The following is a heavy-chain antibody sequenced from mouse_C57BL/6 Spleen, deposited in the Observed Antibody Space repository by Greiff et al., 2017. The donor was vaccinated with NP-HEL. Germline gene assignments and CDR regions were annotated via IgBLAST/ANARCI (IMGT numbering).Heavy chain of an antibody. D-gene: IGHD1-1*01. Sequence: QVQLQQSGAELVKPGASVKISCKASGYAFSSYWMNWVKQRPGKGLEWIGQIYPGDGDTNYNGKFKGKATLTADKSSSTAYMQLSSLTSEDSAVYFCARFPYYYGSSHYFDYWGQGTTLTVSS. CDR3: ARFPYYYGSSHYFDY. V-gene: IGHV1-80*01. CDR1: GYAFSSYW. CDR2: IYPGDGDT. J-gene: IGHJ2*01.